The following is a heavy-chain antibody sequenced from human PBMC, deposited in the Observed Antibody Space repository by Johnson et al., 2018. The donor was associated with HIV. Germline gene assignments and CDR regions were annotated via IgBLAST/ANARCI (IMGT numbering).Heavy chain of an antibody. CDR1: GFDFKSYG. D-gene: IGHD1-26*01. CDR3: ARVGATAAFDI. CDR2: ISWNGGST. Sequence: VQLVESGGGLVQPGRSLRISCAASGFDFKSYGMSWVRQTPGKGLEWVSGISWNGGSTGYANSVKGRFTISRDNAKKSLYLQMNSLRAEDTAVYYCARVGATAAFDIWGQGTMVTVS. J-gene: IGHJ3*02. V-gene: IGHV3-20*04.